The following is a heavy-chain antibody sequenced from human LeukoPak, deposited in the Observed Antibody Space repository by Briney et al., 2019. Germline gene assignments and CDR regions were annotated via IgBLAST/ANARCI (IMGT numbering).Heavy chain of an antibody. V-gene: IGHV4-59*08. CDR2: IYYSGST. CDR3: ARHLPKWGWDY. CDR1: GGSISSYY. J-gene: IGHJ4*02. Sequence: SETLSLTCTVSGGSISSYYWSWIRQPPGNGLEWIGYIYYSGSTKYNPSLKSRVTISVDTSKNQFSLKLSSVTAADTAVYYCARHLPKWGWDYWGLGTLVTVSS. D-gene: IGHD1-26*01.